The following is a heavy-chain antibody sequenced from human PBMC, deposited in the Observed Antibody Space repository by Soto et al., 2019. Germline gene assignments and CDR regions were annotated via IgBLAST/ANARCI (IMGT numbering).Heavy chain of an antibody. V-gene: IGHV4-59*08. CDR2: IYYSGST. D-gene: IGHD6-13*01. J-gene: IGHJ6*03. CDR3: ARLGSSWYYYYYYMDV. CDR1: ISXYY. Sequence: ISXYYWSWIRQPPGKGQKRIGYIYYSGSTNYNPSLKSRVTKSLYTSKFQFSLKLSSVTAADTAVYYCARLGSSWYYYYYYMDVWGKGTTVTVSS.